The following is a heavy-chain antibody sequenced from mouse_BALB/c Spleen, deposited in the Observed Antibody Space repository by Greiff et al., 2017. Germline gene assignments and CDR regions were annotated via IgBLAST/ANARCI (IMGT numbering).Heavy chain of an antibody. CDR3: AITGTGAWFAY. CDR1: GFNIKDTY. J-gene: IGHJ3*01. CDR2: IDPANGNT. D-gene: IGHD4-1*01. Sequence: VQLKQSGAELVKPGASVKLSCTASGFNIKDTYMHWVKQRPEQGLEWIGRIDPANGNTKYDPKFQGKATKTADTSSNTAYLQLSSLASEDTAVYFCAITGTGAWFAYWGQGTLVTVSA. V-gene: IGHV14-3*02.